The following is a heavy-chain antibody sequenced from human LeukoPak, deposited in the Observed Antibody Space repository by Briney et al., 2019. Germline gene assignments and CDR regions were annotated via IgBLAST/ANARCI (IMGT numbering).Heavy chain of an antibody. V-gene: IGHV1-69*06. CDR2: IIPIFGTA. D-gene: IGHD1-7*01. CDR1: GYTFTSYY. CDR3: ARELSPYNWNSVFNY. J-gene: IGHJ4*02. Sequence: SVKVSCKASGYTFTSYYMHWVRQAPGQGLEWMGGIIPIFGTANYAQKFQGRVTITADKSTSTAYMELSSLRSEDTAVYYCARELSPYNWNSVFNYWGQGTLVTVSS.